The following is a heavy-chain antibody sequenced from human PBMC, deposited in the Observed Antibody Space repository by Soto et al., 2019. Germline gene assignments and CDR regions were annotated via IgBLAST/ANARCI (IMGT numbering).Heavy chain of an antibody. J-gene: IGHJ6*03. CDR1: GGSISSYY. CDR2: IYYSGST. D-gene: IGHD4-17*01. Sequence: SETLSLTCTVSGGSISSYYWSWIRQPPGKGLEWIGYIYYSGSTNYNPSLKSRVTISVDTSKNQFSLKLSSVTAADTAVYYCARSVEYRYDYGDYGAWSSAPNYYYYMDVWGKGTTVTVSS. V-gene: IGHV4-59*08. CDR3: ARSVEYRYDYGDYGAWSSAPNYYYYMDV.